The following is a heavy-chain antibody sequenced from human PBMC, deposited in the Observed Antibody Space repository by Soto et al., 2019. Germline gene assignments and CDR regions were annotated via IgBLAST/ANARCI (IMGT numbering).Heavy chain of an antibody. D-gene: IGHD6-13*01. CDR1: GDSINNSHW. CDR2: TYHSGNP. V-gene: IGHV4-4*02. J-gene: IGHJ5*02. Sequence: QVQLQESGPGLVQPSGTLSLTCAVSGDSINNSHWWSWVRQTPGKGLEWIGETYHSGNPNYNPSLKTRGTISIDKSKNQFSRKMNSVTAADTAVYYCAREVNSSPARGPNWFDPWGQGTLVTVSS. CDR3: AREVNSSPARGPNWFDP.